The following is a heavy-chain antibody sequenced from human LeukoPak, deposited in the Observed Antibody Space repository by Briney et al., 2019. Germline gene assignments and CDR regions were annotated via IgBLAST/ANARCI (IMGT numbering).Heavy chain of an antibody. CDR1: GGTFSSYA. CDR3: ARSLLRGVPEHYYYYGMDV. D-gene: IGHD3-22*01. Sequence: SVKVSCKASGGTFSSYAISWVRQAPGQGLEWMGGIIPIFGTANYAQKFQGRVTITADESTSTAYMELSSLRSEDTAVYCCARSLLRGVPEHYYYYGMDVWGQGTTVTVSS. V-gene: IGHV1-69*01. CDR2: IIPIFGTA. J-gene: IGHJ6*02.